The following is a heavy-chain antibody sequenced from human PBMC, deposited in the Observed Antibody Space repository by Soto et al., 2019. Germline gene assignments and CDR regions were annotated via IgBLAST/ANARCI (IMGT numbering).Heavy chain of an antibody. J-gene: IGHJ5*02. D-gene: IGHD1-1*01. CDR2: IYATGTT. V-gene: IGHV4-4*07. CDR3: VRDGTKTLRDWFDP. Sequence: PSETLSLTCTVSGASISGFYWSWIRKSAGKGLEWIGRIYATGTTDYNPSLKSRVMMSVDTSKRQFSLKLRSVTAADTAVYYCVRDGTKTLRDWFDPWGQGISVTVSS. CDR1: GASISGFY.